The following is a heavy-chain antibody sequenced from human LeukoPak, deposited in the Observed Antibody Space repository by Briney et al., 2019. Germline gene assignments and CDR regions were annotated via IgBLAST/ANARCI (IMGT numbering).Heavy chain of an antibody. Sequence: SETLSLTCTVSGGSISSYYWSWIRQPAGKGLEWIGRIYTSGDTNYNPSLKSRVTMSVDTSKDQFSLKLSSVTAADTAVYYCARFDSSSSGVDYWGQGTLVTVSS. D-gene: IGHD6-6*01. V-gene: IGHV4-4*07. J-gene: IGHJ4*02. CDR3: ARFDSSSSGVDY. CDR1: GGSISSYY. CDR2: IYTSGDT.